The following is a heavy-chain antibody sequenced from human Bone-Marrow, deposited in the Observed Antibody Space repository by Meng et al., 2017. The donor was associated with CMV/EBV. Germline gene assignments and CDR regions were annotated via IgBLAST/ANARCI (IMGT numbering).Heavy chain of an antibody. V-gene: IGHV1-69-2*01. J-gene: IGHJ4*02. D-gene: IGHD6-13*01. CDR3: ATGSFAAAGTGG. CDR1: GYTFNDYY. Sequence: SCKVSGYTFNDYYRHWVQQAPGKGLEWMGLVDPEDGETIYAEKFQGRVTITADTSTDTAYMELSSLRSEDTAVYYCATGSFAAAGTGGWGQGTLVTVSS. CDR2: VDPEDGET.